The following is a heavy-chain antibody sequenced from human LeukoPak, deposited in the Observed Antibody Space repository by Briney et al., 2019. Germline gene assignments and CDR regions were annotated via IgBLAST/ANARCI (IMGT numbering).Heavy chain of an antibody. CDR3: AKDGNYYDSSGYGDY. V-gene: IGHV3-30*02. J-gene: IGHJ4*02. CDR2: IRYDGSNK. CDR1: GFTFSIYG. Sequence: GGSLRLSCAASGFTFSIYGMHWVRQAPGKGLEWVAFIRYDGSNKYYADSVKGRFTIYRDTSKNTLYLKMNSLRAEDRAVYYCAKDGNYYDSSGYGDYWGQGTLVTVSS. D-gene: IGHD3-22*01.